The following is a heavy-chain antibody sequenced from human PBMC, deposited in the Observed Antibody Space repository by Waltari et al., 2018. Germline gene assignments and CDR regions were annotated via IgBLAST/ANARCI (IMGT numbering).Heavy chain of an antibody. CDR3: ARGGGQGSDDAFDI. CDR1: GGTFSSYA. J-gene: IGHJ3*02. CDR2: FIPSLGIA. Sequence: QVQLVQSGAEVKKPGSSVKVSCKASGGTFSSYAISWVRQAPGQGLEWMGGFIPSLGIANYAQKFQGRVTITADKSTSTDYMELSSLGSEDTAVYYCARGGGQGSDDAFDIWGQGTMVTVSS. V-gene: IGHV1-69*10. D-gene: IGHD6-25*01.